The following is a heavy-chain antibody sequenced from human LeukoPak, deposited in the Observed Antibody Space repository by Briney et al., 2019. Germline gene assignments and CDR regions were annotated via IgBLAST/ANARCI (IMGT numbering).Heavy chain of an antibody. J-gene: IGHJ4*02. CDR2: INSDASDT. CDR3: ARICSSTDCLIPD. CDR1: GFTFSRHW. D-gene: IGHD2-2*01. V-gene: IGHV3-74*01. Sequence: GGSLRLSCAASGFTFSRHWMHWVRQAPGKGLVWISRINSDASDTNYADFVKGRFTISRDNAKNTVYLQINSLRDEDTAVYYCARICSSTDCLIPDWGQGTLVTVPS.